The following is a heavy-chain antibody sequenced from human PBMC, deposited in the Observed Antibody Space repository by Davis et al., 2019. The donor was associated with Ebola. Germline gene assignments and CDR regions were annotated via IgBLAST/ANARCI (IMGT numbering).Heavy chain of an antibody. D-gene: IGHD4-17*01. CDR1: GGSISSYY. J-gene: IGHJ4*02. CDR2: IYYSGST. Sequence: MPSETLSLTCTVSGGSISSYYWSWIRQPPGKGLEWIGYIYYSGSTNYNPSLKRRVTISIDTSKNQFSLKLNSVTAADTAVYYCARGHDYGAQIYFDYWGQGTPVTVSS. CDR3: ARGHDYGAQIYFDY. V-gene: IGHV4-59*01.